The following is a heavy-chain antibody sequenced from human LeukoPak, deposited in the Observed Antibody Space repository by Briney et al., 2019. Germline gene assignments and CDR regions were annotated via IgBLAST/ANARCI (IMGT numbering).Heavy chain of an antibody. J-gene: IGHJ4*02. D-gene: IGHD6-6*01. V-gene: IGHV3-30*04. CDR1: GFTFNNYI. CDR2: ISYDGSNK. CDR3: AREITAARTTNDH. Sequence: GRSLRLSCAASGFTFNNYIMHWVRQAPVKGLEWVALISYDGSNKYYADSVKGRFTISRDSSKNMLFLQMNSLRAEDTAVYYCAREITAARTTNDHWGQGTLVTVSS.